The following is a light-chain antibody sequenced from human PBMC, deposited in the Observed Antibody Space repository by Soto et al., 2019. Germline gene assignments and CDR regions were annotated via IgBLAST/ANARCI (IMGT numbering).Light chain of an antibody. CDR2: KAS. CDR3: QQYNSYSLT. J-gene: IGKJ4*01. CDR1: QSISSW. Sequence: DLQMTQSPSSLSASVGDRVTITFRASQSISSWLAWYQQKPGKAPKLLIYKASSLESGVPSRFSGSGSGTEFTLTISRLQPDDFATYYCQQYNSYSLTFGGGTKVDIK. V-gene: IGKV1-5*03.